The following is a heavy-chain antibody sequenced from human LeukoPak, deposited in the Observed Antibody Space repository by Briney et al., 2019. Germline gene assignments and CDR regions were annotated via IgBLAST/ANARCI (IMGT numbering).Heavy chain of an antibody. J-gene: IGHJ4*02. D-gene: IGHD3-3*02. Sequence: GGSLRLSCAASGFTFSSYAMSWVRQAPARGLEWVSSLRGDGDTFYGDSVKRRFTLSRDESRNTVYLQMNNLRVEDTAVYFCAKAGWVSSADAVLWGQGALVTVSS. V-gene: IGHV3-23*01. CDR3: AKAGWVSSADAVL. CDR1: GFTFSSYA. CDR2: LRGDGDT.